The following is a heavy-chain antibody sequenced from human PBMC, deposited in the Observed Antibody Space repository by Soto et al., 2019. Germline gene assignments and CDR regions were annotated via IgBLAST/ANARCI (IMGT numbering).Heavy chain of an antibody. Sequence: LRLSCAASGFTFRDHYMDWVRQAPGQGLEWVGRIKNEANSYTTEYAAAVKGRFTISRDNAKNSLYLQMNSLRAEDTAVYYCARVLGYDYVWGSYRIKGWFDTWGQGTLVTVSS. V-gene: IGHV3-72*01. CDR3: ARVLGYDYVWGSYRIKGWFDT. CDR1: GFTFRDHY. CDR2: IKNEANSYTT. J-gene: IGHJ5*02. D-gene: IGHD3-16*02.